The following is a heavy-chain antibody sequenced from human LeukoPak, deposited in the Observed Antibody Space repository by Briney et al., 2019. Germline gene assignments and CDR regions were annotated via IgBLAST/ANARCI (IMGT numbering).Heavy chain of an antibody. CDR1: GYTFTAYY. J-gene: IGHJ6*02. D-gene: IGHD3-22*01. CDR2: INPNSGGT. V-gene: IGHV1-2*02. CDR3: ARVRHYYDSGSYYYYYGMDV. Sequence: ASVKVSCKASGYTFTAYYMHWVRQAPGQGLEWMGWINPNSGGTNYAQKFQGRVTMTRDTSISTDYMELSRLRSDDTAVYYCARVRHYYDSGSYYYYYGMDVWGQGTTVTVSS.